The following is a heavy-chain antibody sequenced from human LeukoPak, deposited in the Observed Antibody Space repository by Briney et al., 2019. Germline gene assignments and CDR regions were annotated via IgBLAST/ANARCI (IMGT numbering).Heavy chain of an antibody. V-gene: IGHV3-66*01. Sequence: GGSLRLSCAASGFTIITNYMSWVREAPGKGLEWVSVIYSGDDTYYADSVKGRFTISRDTSKNTLVLQMNSLRVEDTAVYYCVRDQEGYCSGGTCYLGFDSWGQGTLVTVSS. CDR3: VRDQEGYCSGGTCYLGFDS. CDR2: IYSGDDT. D-gene: IGHD2-15*01. J-gene: IGHJ4*02. CDR1: GFTIITNY.